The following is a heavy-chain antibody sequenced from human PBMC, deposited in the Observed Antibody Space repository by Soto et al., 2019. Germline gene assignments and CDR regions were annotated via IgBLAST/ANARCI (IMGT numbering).Heavy chain of an antibody. CDR1: SGSISSSNW. CDR2: IYHSGST. D-gene: IGHD2-2*02. Sequence: PSETLSLTCAVSSGSISSSNWWSWVRQPPGKGLEWIGEIYHSGSTNYNPPLKSRVTISVDKSKNQFSLKLSSVTAADTAVYYCARVVVVVPAAILVTEYYYYYYMDVWGKGTTVTVSS. V-gene: IGHV4-4*02. CDR3: ARVVVVVPAAILVTEYYYYYYMDV. J-gene: IGHJ6*03.